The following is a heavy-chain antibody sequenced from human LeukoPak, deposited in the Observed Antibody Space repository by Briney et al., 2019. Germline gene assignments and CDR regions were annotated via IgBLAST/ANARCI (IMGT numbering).Heavy chain of an antibody. CDR1: GGTFSSYA. Sequence: GSSVKVSCKASGGTFSSYAISWVRQAPGQGLEWMGRTIPILGIANYAQKFQGRVTITADKSTSTAYMELSSLRSEDTAVYYCARGQEGTLRYFDWFFDPWGQGTLVTVSS. CDR2: TIPILGIA. J-gene: IGHJ5*02. CDR3: ARGQEGTLRYFDWFFDP. V-gene: IGHV1-69*04. D-gene: IGHD3-9*01.